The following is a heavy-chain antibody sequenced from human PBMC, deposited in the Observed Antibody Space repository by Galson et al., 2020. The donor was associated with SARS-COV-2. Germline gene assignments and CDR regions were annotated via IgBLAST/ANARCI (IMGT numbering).Heavy chain of an antibody. CDR3: VRDTQWAFDI. J-gene: IGHJ3*02. V-gene: IGHV3-48*01. CDR1: GFSFKDDP. Sequence: GGSLRLSCAASGFSFKDDPMNWVRQAPGKGLEWISHIRSRSETITYADSVKGRFTISSDNDKNSLYLQMNNLRADDTAVYYCVRDTQWAFDIWGQGTLVTVSS. CDR2: IRSRSETI. D-gene: IGHD6-19*01.